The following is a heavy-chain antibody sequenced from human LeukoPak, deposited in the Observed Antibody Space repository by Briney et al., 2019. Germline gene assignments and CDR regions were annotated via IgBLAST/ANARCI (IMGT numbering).Heavy chain of an antibody. CDR2: IISSGSYI. CDR1: GFTFSIYS. CDR3: AKPQAAWELPY. D-gene: IGHD1-26*01. Sequence: GGSLRLSCAASGFTFSIYSMDWVRQAPGKGLEWVSSIISSGSYIYYADSVKGRFTISRDNAKNSLYLQMNSLRAEDTAVYYCAKPQAAWELPYWGQGTLVTVSS. V-gene: IGHV3-21*01. J-gene: IGHJ4*02.